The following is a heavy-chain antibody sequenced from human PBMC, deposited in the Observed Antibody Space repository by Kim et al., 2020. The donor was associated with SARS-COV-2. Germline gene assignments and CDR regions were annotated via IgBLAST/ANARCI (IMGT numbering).Heavy chain of an antibody. V-gene: IGHV1-2*06. CDR1: GYTFIAYY. CDR3: ARVPGPTAMVYY. D-gene: IGHD5-18*01. CDR2: INPNSGGT. J-gene: IGHJ4*02. Sequence: ASVKVSCKASGYTFIAYYIHWVRQAPGQGLEWMGRINPNSGGTNYAQKFHGRVTMTRDTYISTAYMELSRLRSDDTALYYCARVPGPTAMVYYWGQGTLV.